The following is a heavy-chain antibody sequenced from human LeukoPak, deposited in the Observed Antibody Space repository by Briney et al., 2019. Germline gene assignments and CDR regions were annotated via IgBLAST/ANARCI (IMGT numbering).Heavy chain of an antibody. J-gene: IGHJ5*02. V-gene: IGHV4-39*01. D-gene: IGHD3-10*01. Sequence: SETLSLTCSVSGGSITSTYYWSWIRQPPGGGLEWIASLYHSGNSNYNPSLKSRVTMSVDTSKNQFSLQLTSMTAADTAIYYCTRHQTNFYGSGAPFDPWGQGTLVTVSS. CDR3: TRHQTNFYGSGAPFDP. CDR1: GGSITSTYY. CDR2: LYHSGNS.